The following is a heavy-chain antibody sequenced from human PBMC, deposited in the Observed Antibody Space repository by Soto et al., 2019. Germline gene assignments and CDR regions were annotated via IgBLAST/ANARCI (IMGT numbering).Heavy chain of an antibody. CDR3: VKGADLLWFGELSPVDY. CDR2: ISSNGGST. D-gene: IGHD3-10*01. Sequence: GGSLRLSCSASGFTFSSYAMHWVRQAPGKGLEYVSAISSNGGSTYYADSVKGRFTISRDNSKNTLYLQMSSLRAEDTAVYYCVKGADLLWFGELSPVDYWGQGTLVTVSS. J-gene: IGHJ4*02. V-gene: IGHV3-64D*08. CDR1: GFTFSSYA.